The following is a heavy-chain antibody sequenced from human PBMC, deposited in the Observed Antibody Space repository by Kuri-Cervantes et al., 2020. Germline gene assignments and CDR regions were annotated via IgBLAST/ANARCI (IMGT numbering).Heavy chain of an antibody. CDR2: IGTAGDT. CDR3: ARGALGRSNGSPGL. J-gene: IGHJ4*02. Sequence: GESLKISCAASGFTFSSYDMHWVRQATGKGLEWVSAIGTAGDTYYPGSVKGRFTISRENAKNTLYLQMNSLRAEDTAVYYCARGALGRSNGSPGLWGQGTLVTVSS. CDR1: GFTFSSYD. V-gene: IGHV3-13*01. D-gene: IGHD1-26*01.